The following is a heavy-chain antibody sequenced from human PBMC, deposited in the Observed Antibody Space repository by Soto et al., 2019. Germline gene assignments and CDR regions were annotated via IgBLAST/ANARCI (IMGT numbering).Heavy chain of an antibody. V-gene: IGHV1-8*01. D-gene: IGHD1-7*01. J-gene: IGHJ3*02. Sequence: ASVKVSCKASGYTFTSYDINWVRQATGQGLEWMGWMNPNSGNTGYAQKFQGRVTMTRNTSISTAYMELSSLRSEDTAVYYCARGRRSGTTWGHAFDIWGQGTMVTVSS. CDR1: GYTFTSYD. CDR3: ARGRRSGTTWGHAFDI. CDR2: MNPNSGNT.